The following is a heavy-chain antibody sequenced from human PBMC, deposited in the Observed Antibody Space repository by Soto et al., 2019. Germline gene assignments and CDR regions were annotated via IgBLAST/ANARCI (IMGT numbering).Heavy chain of an antibody. J-gene: IGHJ5*02. CDR1: GRTIAGYD. CDR3: ARELGTLNGTTPRYNGFLP. V-gene: IGHV1-2*02. D-gene: IGHD4-17*01. Sequence: SVQASTMACGRTIAGYDMRWARQAPGQGHEWMGWINPNSGGTNYAQKFQGRVTMTRDTSISPAHLELSRLRSDDTAAYSCARELGTLNGTTPRYNGFLPWGDGMLGT. CDR2: INPNSGGT.